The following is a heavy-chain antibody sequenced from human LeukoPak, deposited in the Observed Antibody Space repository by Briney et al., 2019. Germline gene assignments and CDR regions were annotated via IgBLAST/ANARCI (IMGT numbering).Heavy chain of an antibody. V-gene: IGHV3-30-3*01. Sequence: GGSLRLSCAASRFPFSNYAMHWVRQAPDKGLEWVAFVSFDGGLKDYGDSVTGRFTVSRDKSNDTVSLHMNSLRPEDTAVYYCARALAAERVTGLDYWGQGTLVTVSS. CDR2: VSFDGGLK. J-gene: IGHJ4*02. CDR1: RFPFSNYA. D-gene: IGHD6-13*01. CDR3: ARALAAERVTGLDY.